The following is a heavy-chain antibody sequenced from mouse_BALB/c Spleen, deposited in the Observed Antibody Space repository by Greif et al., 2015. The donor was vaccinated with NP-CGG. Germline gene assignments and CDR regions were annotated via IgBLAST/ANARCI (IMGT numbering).Heavy chain of an antibody. CDR3: ASGGGTYYFDY. CDR2: IWAGGST. J-gene: IGHJ2*01. D-gene: IGHD4-1*01. V-gene: IGHV2-9*02. CDR1: GFSLTSYG. Sequence: VKVVDSGPGLVAPSQSLSITCTVSGFSLTSYGVHWVRQPPGKGLEWLGVIWAGGSTNYNSALMSRLSISKDNSKSQVFLKMNSLQTDDTAMYYCASGGGTYYFDYWGQGTTLTVSS.